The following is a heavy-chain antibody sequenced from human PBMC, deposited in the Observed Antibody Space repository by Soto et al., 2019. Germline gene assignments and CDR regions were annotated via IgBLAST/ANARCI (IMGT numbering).Heavy chain of an antibody. CDR1: GGTFSSYA. D-gene: IGHD3-16*01. V-gene: IGHV1-69*06. CDR3: ARRGGEYYGMDV. J-gene: IGHJ6*02. Sequence: QVQLVQSGAEVKKPGSSVKVSCKASGGTFSSYAISWVRQAPGQGLEWMGGIIPIFGTANYAQKFQGRVTIAADKSTSRAYMERSSLRSEDKAVYYCARRGGEYYGMDVWGQGTTVTVSS. CDR2: IIPIFGTA.